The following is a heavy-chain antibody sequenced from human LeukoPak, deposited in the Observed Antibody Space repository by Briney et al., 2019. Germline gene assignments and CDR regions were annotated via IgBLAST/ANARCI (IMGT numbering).Heavy chain of an antibody. CDR1: GGSISSGGYS. CDR3: ARDRSAVAGFFDN. J-gene: IGHJ4*02. CDR2: IYHSGST. Sequence: PSETLSLTCAVSGGSISSGGYSWSWIRQPPGKGLEWIGYIYHSGSTYYNPSLKSRVTISVDRSKNQFSLKLSSVTAADTAVYYCARDRSAVAGFFDNWGQGTLVTVSS. V-gene: IGHV4-30-2*01. D-gene: IGHD6-19*01.